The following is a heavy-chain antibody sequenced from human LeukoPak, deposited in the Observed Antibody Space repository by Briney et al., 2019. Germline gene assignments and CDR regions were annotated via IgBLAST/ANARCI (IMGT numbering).Heavy chain of an antibody. CDR1: GGSISSGSYY. CDR3: AREVVTISREYYFDN. V-gene: IGHV4-61*02. Sequence: PSETLSLTCTVSGGSISSGSYYWSWIRQPAGKGLEWIGRIYTSGSTNYNPSLKSRVTISVDTSKNQFSLKLSSVTAADTAVYYCAREVVTISREYYFDNWGQGTLVTVSS. J-gene: IGHJ4*02. D-gene: IGHD5-12*01. CDR2: IYTSGST.